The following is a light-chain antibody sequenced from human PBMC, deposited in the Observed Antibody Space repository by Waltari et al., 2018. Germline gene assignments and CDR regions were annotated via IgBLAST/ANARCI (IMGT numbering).Light chain of an antibody. CDR3: SSYAGGRV. CDR2: EVS. CDR1: SSDVGGYNN. Sequence: QSALTQPPSASGSPGQSVTISCTGTSSDVGGYNNVSWYQQHPGKAPKLMIYEVSKRPSGVPDRFSGSKSGNTASLTVSGLQAEDEADYYCSSYAGGRVFGGGTKLTVL. J-gene: IGLJ2*01. V-gene: IGLV2-8*01.